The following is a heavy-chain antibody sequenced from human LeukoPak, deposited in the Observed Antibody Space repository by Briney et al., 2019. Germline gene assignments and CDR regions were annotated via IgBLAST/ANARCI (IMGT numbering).Heavy chain of an antibody. CDR1: GDSISSGDYY. Sequence: PSETLSLTCTVSGDSISSGDYYWGWIRQPPGEGLEWIGYIYYSGSTYYNPSLKSRVTISVDTSKNQFSLKLSSVTAADTAVYYCARGCRLPDLWGQGTLVTVSS. V-gene: IGHV4-30-4*01. J-gene: IGHJ4*02. CDR3: ARGCRLPDL. D-gene: IGHD2-15*01. CDR2: IYYSGST.